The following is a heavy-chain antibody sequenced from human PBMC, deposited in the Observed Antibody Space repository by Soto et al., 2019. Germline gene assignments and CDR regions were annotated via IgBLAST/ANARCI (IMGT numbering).Heavy chain of an antibody. J-gene: IGHJ3*02. Sequence: QVHLVQSGAEVRKPGASVRISCKASGYTFSNYYIHWVRQAPGQGLEWMGVINPSGGAATYAQKFQGRLIMTRDTSTTTVYMELHILRSEDTAVYYCARGGYSGYIIDAFDMWGQGTMVTVSS. CDR3: ARGGYSGYIIDAFDM. CDR2: INPSGGAA. V-gene: IGHV1-46*03. D-gene: IGHD5-12*01. CDR1: GYTFSNYY.